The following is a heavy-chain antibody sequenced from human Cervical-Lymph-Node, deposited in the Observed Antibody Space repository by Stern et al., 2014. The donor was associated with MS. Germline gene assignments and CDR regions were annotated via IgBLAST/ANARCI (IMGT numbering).Heavy chain of an antibody. J-gene: IGHJ6*02. V-gene: IGHV1-69*17. CDR3: ARGQQLVNGMDV. Sequence: VQLLESGAEVKKPGSSVKVSCKTSGGTFSSYAISWVRQAPGQGLEWMGGMIPIVGIPNYAQKFQGRVTIIADRSTSTAYMELSSLISEDTAIYYCARGQQLVNGMDVWGQGTTVTVSS. D-gene: IGHD6-13*01. CDR2: MIPIVGIP. CDR1: GGTFSSYA.